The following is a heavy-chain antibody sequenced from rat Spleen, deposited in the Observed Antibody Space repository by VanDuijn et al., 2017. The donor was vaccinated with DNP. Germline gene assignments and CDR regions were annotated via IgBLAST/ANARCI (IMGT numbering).Heavy chain of an antibody. CDR1: GFTFSKYG. Sequence: EVQLVESGGGLVQPGRSMKVSCAASGFTFSKYGMAWVRQAPKKGLEWVAYISNDGGSTYYRDSVKGRFTISRDNSESTLYLQMDSLRSEDTATYYVTRKYTTDYYWYFDFWGPGTMVTVSS. CDR3: TRKYTTDYYWYFDF. V-gene: IGHV5-27*01. J-gene: IGHJ1*01. D-gene: IGHD1-6*01. CDR2: ISNDGGST.